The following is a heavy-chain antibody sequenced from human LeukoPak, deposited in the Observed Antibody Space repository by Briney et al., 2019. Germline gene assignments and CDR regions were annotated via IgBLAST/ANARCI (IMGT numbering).Heavy chain of an antibody. CDR1: GGTFSSYA. CDR2: IIPILGIA. V-gene: IGHV1-69*04. D-gene: IGHD6-19*01. CDR3: ARDLLAVAGTGYFDY. Sequence: SVKVSCEASGGTFSSYAISWVRQAPGQGLEWMGRIIPILGIANYAQKFQGRVTITADKSTSTAYMELSSLRSEDTAVYYCARDLLAVAGTGYFDYWGQGTLVTVSS. J-gene: IGHJ4*02.